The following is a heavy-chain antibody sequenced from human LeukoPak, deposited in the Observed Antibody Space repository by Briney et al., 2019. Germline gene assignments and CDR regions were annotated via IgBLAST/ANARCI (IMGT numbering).Heavy chain of an antibody. CDR3: AKGGSGYPPNWFDP. Sequence: GGSLRLSCAASGFTFDDYAMHWVRQAPGTGLEWVSGVSWNSGSIVYADSVKGRFTISRDNAKNSLYLQMNSLRAEDTALYYCAKGGSGYPPNWFDPWGQGTLVTVSS. V-gene: IGHV3-9*01. CDR1: GFTFDDYA. D-gene: IGHD3-22*01. J-gene: IGHJ5*02. CDR2: VSWNSGSI.